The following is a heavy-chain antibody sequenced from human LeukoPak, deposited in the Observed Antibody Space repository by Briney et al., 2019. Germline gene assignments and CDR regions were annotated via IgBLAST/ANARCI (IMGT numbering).Heavy chain of an antibody. J-gene: IGHJ4*02. CDR2: IKSKTDGGTT. CDR1: GFTFSNSC. D-gene: IGHD2-15*01. V-gene: IGHV3-15*01. CDR3: TGRIVVVVAATPRPENYFDY. Sequence: GGSLRLSCAASGFTFSNSCMSWVRQAPGKGLEWVGRIKSKTDGGTTDYAAPVKGRFTISRDDSKNTLYLQMNSLKTEDTAVYYCTGRIVVVVAATPRPENYFDYWGQGNLVTVSS.